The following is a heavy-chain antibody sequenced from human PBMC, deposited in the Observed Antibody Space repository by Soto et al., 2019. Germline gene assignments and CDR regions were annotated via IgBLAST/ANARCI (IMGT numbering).Heavy chain of an antibody. D-gene: IGHD2-15*01. J-gene: IGHJ6*03. CDR3: ATLLTWDLYYCYYMDV. CDR2: ISGSGGST. V-gene: IGHV3-23*01. Sequence: GGSLRLSCAASGFTFSSYAMSWVRQAPGKGLEWVSAISGSGGSTYYADSVKGRFTISRDNSKNTLYLQMNSLRAEDTAVYYCATLLTWDLYYCYYMDVWGKGTTVTVSS. CDR1: GFTFSSYA.